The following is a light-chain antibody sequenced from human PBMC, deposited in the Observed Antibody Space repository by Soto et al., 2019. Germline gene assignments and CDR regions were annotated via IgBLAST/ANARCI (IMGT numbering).Light chain of an antibody. CDR3: QQYNTYST. CDR2: DAS. V-gene: IGKV1-5*01. J-gene: IGKJ5*01. Sequence: IQMTQSPSALSASLGDSGTITCRASQNIRNWLAWYQQKPGKAPXXLIYDASSLKSGVPARFSGSGSGTEFTLTISSLKPDDFATYYCQQYNTYSTFGQGTRLEIK. CDR1: QNIRNW.